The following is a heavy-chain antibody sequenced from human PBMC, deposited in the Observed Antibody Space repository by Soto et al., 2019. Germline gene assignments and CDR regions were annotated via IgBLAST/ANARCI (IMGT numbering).Heavy chain of an antibody. Sequence: ASVKVSCKASAYTFTSYGISWVRQAPGQGLEWMGWISAYNGNTNYAQKLQGRVTMTTDTSTSTAYMELRSLRSDDTAVYYCARVGYYDFWSNYYGMDVWGQGTTVTVSS. CDR2: ISAYNGNT. J-gene: IGHJ6*02. V-gene: IGHV1-18*01. CDR1: AYTFTSYG. CDR3: ARVGYYDFWSNYYGMDV. D-gene: IGHD3-3*01.